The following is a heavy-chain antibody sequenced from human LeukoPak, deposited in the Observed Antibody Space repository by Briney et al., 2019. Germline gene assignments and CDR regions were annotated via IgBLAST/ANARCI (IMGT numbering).Heavy chain of an antibody. J-gene: IGHJ6*02. CDR2: ISWDGGST. CDR3: AKDRVRGVIIKDTYNYYYYGMDV. Sequence: GGSLRLSCAASGFTFDDYAMHWVRQAPGKGLEWVSLISWDGGSTYYADSVKGRFTISRDNSKNSLYLQMNSLRAEDTALYYCAKDRVRGVIIKDTYNYYYYGMDVWGQGTTVTVSS. CDR1: GFTFDDYA. D-gene: IGHD3-10*01. V-gene: IGHV3-43D*03.